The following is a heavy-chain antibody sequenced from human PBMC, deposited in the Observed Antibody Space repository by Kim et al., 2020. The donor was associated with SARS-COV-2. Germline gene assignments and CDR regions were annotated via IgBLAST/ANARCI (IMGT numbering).Heavy chain of an antibody. J-gene: IGHJ4*02. Sequence: GGSLRLSCAASGFTFDNYNMNWVRQSPGRGLEWVSSIGFMSANKYYAEAVRGRFTISRDSDKKSLFLHMTSLRVEDSAVYYCVRNGNRGVATPPDPFDFWGLGTLVTVAS. CDR1: GFTFDNYN. CDR2: IGFMSANK. CDR3: VRNGNRGVATPPDPFDF. V-gene: IGHV3-21*01. D-gene: IGHD2-21*02.